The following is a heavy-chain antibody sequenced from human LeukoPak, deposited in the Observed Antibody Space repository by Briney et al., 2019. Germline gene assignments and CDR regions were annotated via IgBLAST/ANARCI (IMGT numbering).Heavy chain of an antibody. CDR2: VSAYNGNT. Sequence: ASVKVSCKASGYTFTSYGISWVRQAPGQGLERMGWVSAYNGNTNYAQKIQGRVTMTTDTSTSTAYMKLRSLRSDDTAVYYCARTDLRGSYYLPRPWGQGTLVTVSS. D-gene: IGHD1-26*01. CDR1: GYTFTSYG. CDR3: ARTDLRGSYYLPRP. J-gene: IGHJ5*02. V-gene: IGHV1-18*01.